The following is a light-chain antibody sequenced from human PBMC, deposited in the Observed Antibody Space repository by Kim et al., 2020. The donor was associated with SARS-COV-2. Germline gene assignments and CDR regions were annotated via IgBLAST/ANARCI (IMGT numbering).Light chain of an antibody. J-gene: IGLJ3*02. V-gene: IGLV1-51*01. Sequence: QSVLTQPPSVSAAPGQKVTISCSGSSSNIGNNYVSWYQQLPGTAPKLLIYDNNKRPSGIPDRFSGSKSGTSATLGITGLQTGDEADYYCGTWDSSLSVAEFGGGTQLTVL. CDR3: GTWDSSLSVAE. CDR2: DNN. CDR1: SSNIGNNY.